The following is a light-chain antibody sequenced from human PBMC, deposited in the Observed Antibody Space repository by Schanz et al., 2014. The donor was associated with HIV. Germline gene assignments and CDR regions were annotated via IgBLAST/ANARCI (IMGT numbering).Light chain of an antibody. J-gene: IGLJ3*02. Sequence: NFMLTQPHSVSESPGKTVTLSCTRSSGSIASNYVQWYQQRPASAPIIVIYEDSQRPSGVPDRFSGSIDRSSNSASLIISRLETDDEADYFCHSSDGLNLGVFGGGTKLTVL. CDR2: EDS. CDR1: SGSIASNY. V-gene: IGLV6-57*04. CDR3: HSSDGLNLGV.